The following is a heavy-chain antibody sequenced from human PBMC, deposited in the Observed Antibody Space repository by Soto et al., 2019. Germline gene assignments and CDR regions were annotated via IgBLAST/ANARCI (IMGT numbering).Heavy chain of an antibody. D-gene: IGHD3-10*01. J-gene: IGHJ5*02. Sequence: PGGSLRLSCAASGFDFSIHGIHWVRQAPGKGLEWVAVISYDGSDKFYSDSVKGRFIVSRDNSNNTSYLQMNSLRAEDTAVYYCAKAPFYYHSGTYNWLDPWGQGPLVTVSS. CDR3: AKAPFYYHSGTYNWLDP. CDR1: GFDFSIHG. V-gene: IGHV3-30*18. CDR2: ISYDGSDK.